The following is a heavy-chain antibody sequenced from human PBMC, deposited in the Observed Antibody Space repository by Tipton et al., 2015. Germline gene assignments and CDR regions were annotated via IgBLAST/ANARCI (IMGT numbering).Heavy chain of an antibody. CDR3: ARDRQQSPGTY. CDR1: GFIFTNYG. Sequence: RSLRLSCATSGFIFTNYGIHWVRQTPGKGLEWVAYIWYNGYTKFYADSVKGRFSVSRDDSKRTVYLDINAVRLNDTGTYFCARDRQQSPGTYWGQGTQVTVSS. CDR2: IWYNGYTK. V-gene: IGHV3-33*01. J-gene: IGHJ4*02. D-gene: IGHD4-11*01.